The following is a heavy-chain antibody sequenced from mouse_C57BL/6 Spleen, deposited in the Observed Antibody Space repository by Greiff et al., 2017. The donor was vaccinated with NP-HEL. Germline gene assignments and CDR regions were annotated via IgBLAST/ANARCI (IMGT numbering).Heavy chain of an antibody. V-gene: IGHV1-54*01. CDR1: GYAFTNYL. J-gene: IGHJ2*01. Sequence: VQLQQSGAELVRPGTSVKVSCKASGYAFTNYLIEWVKQRPGQGLEWIGVINPGSGGTNYNEKFKGKATLTADKSSSTAYMQLSSLTSEDSAVYFCARRGAVVAFDYWGQGTTLTVSS. CDR3: ARRGAVVAFDY. CDR2: INPGSGGT. D-gene: IGHD1-1*01.